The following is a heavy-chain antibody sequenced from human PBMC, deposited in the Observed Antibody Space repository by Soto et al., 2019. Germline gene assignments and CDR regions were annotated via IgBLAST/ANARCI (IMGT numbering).Heavy chain of an antibody. V-gene: IGHV3-11*01. CDR3: ARDLQGLRNGGYDYGDY. CDR2: ISSSGDTI. Sequence: PGGALRLSCAASGFTFSDYYMSWIRQAPGKGLEWISYISSSGDTIYYADSVKGRFTVSRDNAKNSLHLQMNSLRAEDTAVYYCARDLQGLRNGGYDYGDYWGQGTPVTVSS. CDR1: GFTFSDYY. J-gene: IGHJ4*02. D-gene: IGHD5-12*01.